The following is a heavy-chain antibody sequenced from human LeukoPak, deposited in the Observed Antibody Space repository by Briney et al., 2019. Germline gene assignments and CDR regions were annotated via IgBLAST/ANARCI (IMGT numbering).Heavy chain of an antibody. D-gene: IGHD4-23*01. CDR3: ARRPPTVVTLSRDALHI. J-gene: IGHJ3*02. Sequence: GESLKISCKGSGYTFSNYWIGWVRQMPGKGVEWMGIIYPADSDTTYSPSFRGQVTISDDKSINTAYLQWSSLKASDTAMYYCARRPPTVVTLSRDALHIWGQGTMTVSS. CDR1: GYTFSNYW. CDR2: IYPADSDT. V-gene: IGHV5-51*01.